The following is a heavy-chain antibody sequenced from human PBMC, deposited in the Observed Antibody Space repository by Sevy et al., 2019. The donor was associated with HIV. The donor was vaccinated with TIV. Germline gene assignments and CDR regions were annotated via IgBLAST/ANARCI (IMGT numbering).Heavy chain of an antibody. CDR2: ISSSGSTI. D-gene: IGHD3-3*01. CDR3: ARTTFGVNNWFDP. Sequence: GGSLRLSCAASGFTFSDYYMSWIRQAPGKGLELVSYISSSGSTIYYADSVKGRFTISRDNAKNSLYLQMNSLRAEDTAVYYCARTTFGVNNWFDPWGQGTLVTVSS. CDR1: GFTFSDYY. J-gene: IGHJ5*02. V-gene: IGHV3-11*01.